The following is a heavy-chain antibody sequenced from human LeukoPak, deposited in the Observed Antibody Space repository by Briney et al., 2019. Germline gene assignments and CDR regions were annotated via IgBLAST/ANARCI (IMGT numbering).Heavy chain of an antibody. V-gene: IGHV3-23*01. CDR1: GFTFSSYA. Sequence: GGSLRLSCAASGFTFSSYAMSWVRQAPGKGLEWVSVITGSGGSTYYADSVKGRFTISRDNSKITLYLQMNSLRAEDTAVYYCAKSAGDYKPYYYYYGMDVWGQGTTVTVSS. CDR3: AKSAGDYKPYYYYYGMDV. D-gene: IGHD4-17*01. CDR2: ITGSGGST. J-gene: IGHJ6*02.